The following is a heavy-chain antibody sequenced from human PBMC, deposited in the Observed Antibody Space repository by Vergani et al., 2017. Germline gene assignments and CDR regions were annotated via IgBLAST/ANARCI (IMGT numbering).Heavy chain of an antibody. CDR3: ARGLVSGRKSRAFDI. J-gene: IGHJ3*02. V-gene: IGHV4-34*01. CDR2: INHSGST. D-gene: IGHD1-26*01. CDR1: GGSFSGYY. Sequence: QVQLQQWGAGLLKPSETLSLTCAVYGGSFSGYYWSWIRQPPGKGLEWSGEINHSGSTNYNPSLKSRVTISVDTSKNQFSLKLSSVTAADTAVYYCARGLVSGRKSRAFDIWGQGTMVTVSS.